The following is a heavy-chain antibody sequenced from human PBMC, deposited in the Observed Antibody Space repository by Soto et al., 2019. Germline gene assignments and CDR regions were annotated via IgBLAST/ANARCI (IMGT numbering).Heavy chain of an antibody. V-gene: IGHV4-39*01. CDR3: ARHSGIPRIGY. CDR1: GGSISSSSYY. CDR2: IYYSGST. D-gene: IGHD2-21*01. J-gene: IGHJ4*02. Sequence: QLQLQESGPGLVKPSETLSLTCTVSGGSISSSSYYWGWIRQPPGKGLEWIGSIYYSGSTYYNPSLKSRVTISVDTSKNQFSLKLSSVTAADTAVYYCARHSGIPRIGYWGQGTLVTVSS.